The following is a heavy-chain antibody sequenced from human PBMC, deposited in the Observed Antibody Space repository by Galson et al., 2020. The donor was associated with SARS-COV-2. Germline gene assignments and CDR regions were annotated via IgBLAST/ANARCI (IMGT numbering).Heavy chain of an antibody. Sequence: SETLSLPCTVSGGSINSYYWSWIRQPPGKGLEWIGYIYYSGSTNYNPSLKSRVTISVDTSKNQFSLKLSSVNAADTAVYYCARGFDYWGQGTLVTVSS. CDR1: GGSINSYY. J-gene: IGHJ4*02. V-gene: IGHV4-59*01. CDR3: ARGFDY. CDR2: IYYSGST.